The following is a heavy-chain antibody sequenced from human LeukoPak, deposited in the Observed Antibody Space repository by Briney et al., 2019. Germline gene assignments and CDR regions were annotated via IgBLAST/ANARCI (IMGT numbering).Heavy chain of an antibody. Sequence: ASVKVSCKASGGTFSSYAISWVRQAPGQGLEWMGGIIPIFGTANYAQKFQGRVTITADESTSTAYVELSSLRSEDTAVYYCARGSSSSGWFDPWGQGTLVTVSS. CDR3: ARGSSSSGWFDP. CDR1: GGTFSSYA. V-gene: IGHV1-69*13. D-gene: IGHD6-6*01. J-gene: IGHJ5*02. CDR2: IIPIFGTA.